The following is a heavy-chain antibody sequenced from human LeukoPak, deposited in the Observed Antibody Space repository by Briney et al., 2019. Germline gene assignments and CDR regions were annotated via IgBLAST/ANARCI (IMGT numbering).Heavy chain of an antibody. J-gene: IGHJ4*02. V-gene: IGHV3-7*04. CDR1: GFTFSNYW. CDR3: ARGTSCHRC. Sequence: GGSLRLSCAASGFTFSNYWMTWVRQAPGKGLEWVANIREDGSEKHYVDSVKGRFTISRDNAKKSLYLQMNSLIAEDTAVYYCARGTSCHRCWGQGALVTVSS. D-gene: IGHD2-15*01. CDR2: IREDGSEK.